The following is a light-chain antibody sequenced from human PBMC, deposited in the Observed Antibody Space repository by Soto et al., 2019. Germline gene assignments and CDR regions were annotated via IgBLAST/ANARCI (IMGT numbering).Light chain of an antibody. J-gene: IGKJ1*01. CDR1: QSVTRDY. CDR2: GVS. V-gene: IGKV3-20*01. CDR3: QHYDTSPT. Sequence: EIVLTQSPGTLSLSPGEGATLSCRASQSVTRDYLAWYQQKPGQPPRLLIFGVSIRATGIPDRFSGSDSGTDFILSISRLEPEDFAVYYCQHYDTSPTFGQGTTVEIK.